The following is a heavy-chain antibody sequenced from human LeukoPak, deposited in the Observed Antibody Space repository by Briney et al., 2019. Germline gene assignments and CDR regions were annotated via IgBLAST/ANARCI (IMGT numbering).Heavy chain of an antibody. CDR1: GGSISSGGYY. V-gene: IGHV4-30-4*08. Sequence: SQTLSLTCTVSGGSISSGGYYWSWIRQPPGKGLEWIGYIYYSGSTYYNPSLKSRVTISVDTSENQFSLKLSSVTAADTAVYYCARTTVTTHFDYWGQGTLVTVSS. J-gene: IGHJ4*02. CDR3: ARTTVTTHFDY. D-gene: IGHD4-17*01. CDR2: IYYSGST.